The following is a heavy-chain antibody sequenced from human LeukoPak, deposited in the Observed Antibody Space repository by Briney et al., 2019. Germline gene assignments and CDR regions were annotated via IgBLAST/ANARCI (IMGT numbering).Heavy chain of an antibody. V-gene: IGHV3-21*01. CDR3: ARRDYYFYSMDV. CDR1: GFTFRTFS. CDR2: ISTASSYI. J-gene: IGHJ6*03. Sequence: GSLRLSCAASGFTFRTFSMNWVRQAPGKGLEWVASISTASSYIEYADSVKGRFTVSRDNAKNSLYLQMNSLRADDSAIYYCARRDYYFYSMDVWGKGTTVTVSS.